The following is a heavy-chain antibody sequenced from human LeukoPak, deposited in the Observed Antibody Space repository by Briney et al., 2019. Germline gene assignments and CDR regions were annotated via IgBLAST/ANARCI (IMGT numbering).Heavy chain of an antibody. J-gene: IGHJ4*02. CDR3: AKNFYGDYNVFFDY. CDR2: LSGSGGST. D-gene: IGHD4-17*01. Sequence: PGRSLRLSCAASGFTFSSYVMGWVRQAPGKGLEWVSALSGSGGSTYYADSVRGRFTISRDNSKSTLYLQMNSLRAEDTAIYYCAKNFYGDYNVFFDYWGQGTLVTVSS. V-gene: IGHV3-23*01. CDR1: GFTFSSYV.